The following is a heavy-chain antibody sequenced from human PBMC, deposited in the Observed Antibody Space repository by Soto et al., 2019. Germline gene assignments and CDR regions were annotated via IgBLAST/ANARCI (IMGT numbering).Heavy chain of an antibody. J-gene: IGHJ3*01. Sequence: QVQLVQSGAELRKPGASVKVSCETSGYKFIDFHIHWVRQAPGQGLEWMGWINPHSGGTNYAQAFQGRVTMTSDPSITTANMELKRLTSDDTAVYYCARAVAPLGDHRFDFWGQGTMVTVSS. CDR1: GYKFIDFH. V-gene: IGHV1-2*02. CDR3: ARAVAPLGDHRFDF. CDR2: INPHSGGT. D-gene: IGHD2-21*01.